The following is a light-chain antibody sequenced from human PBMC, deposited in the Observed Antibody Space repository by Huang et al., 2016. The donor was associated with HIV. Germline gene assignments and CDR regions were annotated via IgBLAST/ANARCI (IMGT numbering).Light chain of an antibody. CDR2: DAS. CDR3: QQRSNWPPTHT. V-gene: IGKV3-11*01. CDR1: QSVRGS. Sequence: EIVLTQSPATLSLSPGERATLSCRASQSVRGSLAWYQQKPGQAPSLLIYDASNRATGIPARFSGSGSGTDFTLTISSLEPEDFAVYYCQQRSNWPPTHTFGGGTKVEIK. J-gene: IGKJ4*01.